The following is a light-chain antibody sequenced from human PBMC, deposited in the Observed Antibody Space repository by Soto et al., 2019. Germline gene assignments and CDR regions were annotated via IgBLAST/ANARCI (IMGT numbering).Light chain of an antibody. V-gene: IGKV3-20*01. CDR2: AAS. CDR1: QSVSSSY. Sequence: EIVLTQSPGTLSLSPGERATLSCRASQSVSSSYLAWYQQKPGQAPRLLTYAASSRATGIPDRFSGSGSGTEFTLTISRLEPEDFAVYYCQQCGSSPWTFGQGTKVEIK. CDR3: QQCGSSPWT. J-gene: IGKJ1*01.